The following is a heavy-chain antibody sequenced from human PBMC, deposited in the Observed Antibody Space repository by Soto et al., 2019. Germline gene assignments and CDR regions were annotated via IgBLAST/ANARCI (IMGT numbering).Heavy chain of an antibody. D-gene: IGHD4-17*01. J-gene: IGHJ4*02. Sequence: GGSLRLSCAASGFTFSIYAMHWVRQAPGKGLEWVAVISYDGNNKYYADSVQGRFTISRDNSRDTLYLQMNSLRAEDTAVYYCARPLFDYEVHDYFDYWGQGILVTVSS. CDR3: ARPLFDYEVHDYFDY. V-gene: IGHV3-30-3*01. CDR1: GFTFSIYA. CDR2: ISYDGNNK.